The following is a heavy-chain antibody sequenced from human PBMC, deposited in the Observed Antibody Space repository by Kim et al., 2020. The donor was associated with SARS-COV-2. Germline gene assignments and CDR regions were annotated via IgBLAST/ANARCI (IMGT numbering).Heavy chain of an antibody. V-gene: IGHV3-11*05. Sequence: GRFTISRDNAKNSLYLQMNSLRAEDTAVYYCARVGLYYYGSGRWGYYFDYWGQGTLVTVSS. D-gene: IGHD3-10*01. J-gene: IGHJ4*02. CDR3: ARVGLYYYGSGRWGYYFDY.